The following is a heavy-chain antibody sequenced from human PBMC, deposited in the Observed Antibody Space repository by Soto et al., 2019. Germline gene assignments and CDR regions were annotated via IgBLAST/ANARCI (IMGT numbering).Heavy chain of an antibody. V-gene: IGHV3-9*01. J-gene: IGHJ4*02. D-gene: IGHD1-1*01. CDR2: ISWNSGNI. CDR3: AKDASITTTYLAH. Sequence: PGGSLRLSCAASGFTFDDYVMHWVRQAPGKGLEWVSSISWNSGNIDYADSVKGRFTVSRDNAKNSLYLHMSSLRSEDTALYYCAKDASITTTYLAHWGQGTLVTV. CDR1: GFTFDDYV.